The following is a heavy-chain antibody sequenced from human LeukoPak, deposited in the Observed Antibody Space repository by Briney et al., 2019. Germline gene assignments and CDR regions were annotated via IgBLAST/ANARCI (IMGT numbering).Heavy chain of an antibody. V-gene: IGHV4-4*08. CDR1: GDSIFSYY. Sequence: PSETLSLTCTVSGDSIFSYYWNWIRQPPGKGLEWIGYIYSNGITSYNPSLRSRGTISIATSKNQFSLRLRSVTAADTAIYYCARRAYYDSSGYYPVSGYFALWGRGTLVTVSS. CDR3: ARRAYYDSSGYYPVSGYFAL. D-gene: IGHD3-22*01. J-gene: IGHJ2*01. CDR2: IYSNGIT.